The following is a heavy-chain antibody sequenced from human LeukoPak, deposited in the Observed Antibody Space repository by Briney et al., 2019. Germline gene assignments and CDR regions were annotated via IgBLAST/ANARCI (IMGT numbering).Heavy chain of an antibody. V-gene: IGHV1-46*01. J-gene: IGHJ4*02. CDR2: INPNDGST. D-gene: IGHD3-22*01. Sequence: ASVKVSCKASGYTFTVYHMHWVRQAPGQGLEWMGIINPNDGSTNYAQRFQGRVTMTRDRSTSTVYMELSSLRSEDTAVYYYARGTQIDSSVYYAGHFDYWGQGTLVTVSS. CDR3: ARGTQIDSSVYYAGHFDY. CDR1: GYTFTVYH.